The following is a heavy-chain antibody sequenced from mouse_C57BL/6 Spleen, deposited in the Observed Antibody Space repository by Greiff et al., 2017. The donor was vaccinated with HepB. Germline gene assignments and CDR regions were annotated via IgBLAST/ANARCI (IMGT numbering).Heavy chain of an antibody. Sequence: VQLQQPGAELVKPGASVKMSCKASGYTFTSYWITWVKQRPGQGLEWIGDIYPGSGSTNYNEKFKSKATLTVDTSSSTAYMQISSLTSEDSAVYYFARWTYGSSYRNYFDYWGQGTTLTVSS. CDR2: IYPGSGST. V-gene: IGHV1-55*01. CDR1: GYTFTSYW. CDR3: ARWTYGSSYRNYFDY. J-gene: IGHJ2*01. D-gene: IGHD1-1*01.